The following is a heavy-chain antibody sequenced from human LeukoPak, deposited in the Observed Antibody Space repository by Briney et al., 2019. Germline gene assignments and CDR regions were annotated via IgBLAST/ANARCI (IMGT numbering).Heavy chain of an antibody. CDR3: ARGQNYYGSGSQTFDI. Sequence: GGSLRLSCAASGFTFSDYYMSWIRQAPGKGLEWVSYISSNSSYTNYADSVKGRFTISRDNAKNSLYLQMNSLRAEDTAWYYCARGQNYYGSGSQTFDIWGQGTMVTVSS. V-gene: IGHV3-11*03. CDR1: GFTFSDYY. CDR2: ISSNSSYT. D-gene: IGHD3-10*01. J-gene: IGHJ3*02.